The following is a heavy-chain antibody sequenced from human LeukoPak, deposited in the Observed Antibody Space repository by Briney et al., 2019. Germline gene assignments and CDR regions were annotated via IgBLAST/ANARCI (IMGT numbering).Heavy chain of an antibody. CDR1: GFTFSSYG. CDR2: ISYDGSNK. D-gene: IGHD6-19*01. J-gene: IGHJ4*02. Sequence: GGSLRLSCAASGFTFSSYGMHWVRHAPGKALEWVAVISYDGSNKYYADSVKGRFTISRDNSKNTLYLQMNSLRAEDTAVYYCAKHSSGWYYFDYWGQGTLVTVSS. CDR3: AKHSSGWYYFDY. V-gene: IGHV3-30*18.